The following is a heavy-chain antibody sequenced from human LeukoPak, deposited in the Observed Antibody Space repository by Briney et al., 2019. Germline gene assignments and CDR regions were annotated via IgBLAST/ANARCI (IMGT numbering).Heavy chain of an antibody. CDR2: ISAYNGNT. CDR1: GYTFTSYG. CDR3: ARFRRAWVGATDYYYGMDV. D-gene: IGHD1-26*01. Sequence: VASVKVSCKASGYTFTSYGISWVRQAPGQGLEWMGWISAYNGNTNYEQKLQGRVTMTTDTSTSTAYMELRSLRSDDTAVYYCARFRRAWVGATDYYYGMDVWGQGTTVTVSS. V-gene: IGHV1-18*01. J-gene: IGHJ6*02.